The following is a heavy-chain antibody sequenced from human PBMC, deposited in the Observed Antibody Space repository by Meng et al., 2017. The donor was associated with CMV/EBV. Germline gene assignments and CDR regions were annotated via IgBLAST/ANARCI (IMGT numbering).Heavy chain of an antibody. CDR2: INPNSGGT. J-gene: IGHJ4*02. CDR3: ARGDGYKDLDY. Sequence: SCKASGSTFTCYYMHWVRQAPGQVLEWMGWINPNSGGTNYAQKFQGRVTMTRDTSISTAYMELSRLRSDDTAVYYCARGDGYKDLDYWGQGTLVTVSS. V-gene: IGHV1-2*02. CDR1: GSTFTCYY. D-gene: IGHD5-24*01.